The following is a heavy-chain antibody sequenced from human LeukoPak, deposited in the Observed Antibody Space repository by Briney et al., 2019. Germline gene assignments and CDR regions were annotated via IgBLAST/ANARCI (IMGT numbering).Heavy chain of an antibody. V-gene: IGHV3-74*01. CDR1: GFTFSSHW. J-gene: IGHJ4*02. Sequence: GESLKLSCAASGFTFSSHWMHWVRQAPGKGLVWVSRITNDGSSTTYADSVKGRFTISRDNAKNMLYLQVNSLRAEDTAVYYCATRQGGNPAYWGQGTLVTVSS. D-gene: IGHD1-14*01. CDR3: ATRQGGNPAY. CDR2: ITNDGSST.